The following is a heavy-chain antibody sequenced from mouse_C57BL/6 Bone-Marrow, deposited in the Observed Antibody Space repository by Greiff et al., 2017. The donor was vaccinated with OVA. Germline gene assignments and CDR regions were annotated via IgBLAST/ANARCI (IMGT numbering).Heavy chain of an antibody. CDR1: GYTFTDYN. CDR2: INPNNGGT. CDR3: ARSSSLAWFAY. J-gene: IGHJ3*01. Sequence: DVKLQESGPELVKPGASVKMSCKASGYTFTDYNMHWVKQSHGKSLEWIGYINPNNGGTSYNQKFKGKATLTVNKSSSTAYMELRSLTSEDSAVYYCARSSSLAWFAYWGQGTLVTVSA. D-gene: IGHD1-1*01. V-gene: IGHV1-22*01.